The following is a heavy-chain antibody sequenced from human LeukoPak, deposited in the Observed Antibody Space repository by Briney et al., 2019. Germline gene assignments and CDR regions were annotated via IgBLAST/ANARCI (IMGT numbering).Heavy chain of an antibody. J-gene: IGHJ3*02. CDR2: IYYNGNT. CDR1: GGSISSGGYY. CDR3: ARDPQLGIGRPSDDFDI. D-gene: IGHD7-27*01. V-gene: IGHV4-31*03. Sequence: PSETLSLTCTVSGGSISSGGYYWSWIRQHPGKALEWLGYIYYNGNTYYNPSLKGRVTISLDTSKKQFSLTVRSVTAADTAIYYCARDPQLGIGRPSDDFDIWGQGTMVTVSS.